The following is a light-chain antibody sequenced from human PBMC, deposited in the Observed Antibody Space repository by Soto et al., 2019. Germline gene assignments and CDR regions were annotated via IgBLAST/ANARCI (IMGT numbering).Light chain of an antibody. CDR2: LEGSGSY. V-gene: IGLV4-60*03. CDR1: SGHSSYI. Sequence: QLVLTQSSSASASLGSSVKLTCTLSSGHSSYIIAWHHQQPEKAPRFLMTLEGSGSYNKGSGVSDRFSGSSSGSDRYLTISNLQSDDEADYYCETWDSRGVVFGGGTKVTVL. J-gene: IGLJ2*01. CDR3: ETWDSRGVV.